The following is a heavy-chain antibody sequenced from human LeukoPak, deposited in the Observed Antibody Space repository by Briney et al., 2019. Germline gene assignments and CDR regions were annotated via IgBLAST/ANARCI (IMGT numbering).Heavy chain of an antibody. Sequence: SETLSLTCTVAGGSISSYYWTWIRQPPGRGLEWIGYIYHSGSTNYNPSLKSRVTISVDTSKNQFSLRLSSVTAADTAVYYCARERGTFDYWGQGSLVTVSS. V-gene: IGHV4-59*01. D-gene: IGHD1-1*01. CDR2: IYHSGST. CDR1: GGSISSYY. CDR3: ARERGTFDY. J-gene: IGHJ4*02.